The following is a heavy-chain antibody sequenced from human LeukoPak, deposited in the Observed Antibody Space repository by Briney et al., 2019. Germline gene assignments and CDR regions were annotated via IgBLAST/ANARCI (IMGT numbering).Heavy chain of an antibody. Sequence: GGSLRLSCVASRFTFSNYWMTWVRQAPGKGLEWVSYISSSGSTIYYAGSVKGRFTISRDNAKNSLYLQMNSLRAEDTAVYYCVELGITMIGGVWGKGTTVTISS. J-gene: IGHJ6*04. CDR3: VELGITMIGGV. CDR1: RFTFSNYW. D-gene: IGHD3-10*02. CDR2: ISSSGSTI. V-gene: IGHV3-48*04.